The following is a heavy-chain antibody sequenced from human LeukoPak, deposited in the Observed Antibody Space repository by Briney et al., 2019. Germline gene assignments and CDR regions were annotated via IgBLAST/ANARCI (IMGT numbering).Heavy chain of an antibody. CDR2: ISGSGGST. CDR1: GFTFNSCA. CDR3: AKDAPRAVAGKKVDY. Sequence: PGGSLRLSCAASGFTFNSCAMSWVRQAPGKGLEWVSAISGSGGSTYYADSVKGRFTISRDNSKNTLYLEMNSLRADDTAVYYCAKDAPRAVAGKKVDYRGQGTLVTVAS. J-gene: IGHJ4*02. V-gene: IGHV3-23*01. D-gene: IGHD6-19*01.